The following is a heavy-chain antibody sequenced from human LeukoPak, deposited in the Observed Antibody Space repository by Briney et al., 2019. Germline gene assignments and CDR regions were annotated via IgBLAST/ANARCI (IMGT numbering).Heavy chain of an antibody. Sequence: GRSLRLSCAASGSTFSSYAMHWVRQAPGKGLEWVAVISYDGSNKYYADSVKGRFTISRDNSKNTLYLQMNSLRAEDTAVYYCARPSSGWYNYYYYGMDVWGKGTTVTVSS. J-gene: IGHJ6*04. D-gene: IGHD6-19*01. CDR1: GSTFSSYA. V-gene: IGHV3-30*04. CDR3: ARPSSGWYNYYYYGMDV. CDR2: ISYDGSNK.